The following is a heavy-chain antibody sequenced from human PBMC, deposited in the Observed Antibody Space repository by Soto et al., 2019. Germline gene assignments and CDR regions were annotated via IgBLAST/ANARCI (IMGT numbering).Heavy chain of an antibody. CDR3: ARAARGVLYNWFGP. CDR2: INAGNGNT. V-gene: IGHV1-3*01. CDR1: GYTFTSYA. Sequence: ASVKVSCKASGYTFTSYAIHWVRQAPGQRLEWMGWINAGNGNTKYSQKFQGRVTITRDTSASTAYMELSSLRSEDTAVYYCARAARGVLYNWFGPWGQGTLITVSS. J-gene: IGHJ5*02. D-gene: IGHD3-10*01.